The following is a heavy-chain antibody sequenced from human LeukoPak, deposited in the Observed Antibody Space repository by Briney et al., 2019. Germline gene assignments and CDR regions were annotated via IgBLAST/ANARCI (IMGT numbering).Heavy chain of an antibody. V-gene: IGHV4-34*01. D-gene: IGHD6-6*01. CDR3: ANRVAARPKDNWFDP. CDR1: GGSFSGYY. CDR2: INHSGST. Sequence: PSETLSLTCAVYGGSFSGYYWSWIRQPPGKGLEWIGEINHSGSTNYNPSLKSRVTISVDTSKNQFSLKLSSLTAADAAVYYCANRVAARPKDNWFDPWGQGTLVTVSS. J-gene: IGHJ5*02.